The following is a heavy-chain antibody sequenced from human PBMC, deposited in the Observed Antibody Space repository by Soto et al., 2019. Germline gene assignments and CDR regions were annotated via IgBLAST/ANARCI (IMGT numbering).Heavy chain of an antibody. CDR1: GFTFNSNW. CDR3: SKSLDY. Sequence: GGSLRLSCAASGFTFNSNWMDWVRQAPGKGLEWVANIDQDGSEKNYVDSVKGRFTISRDNAKNSLYLQMSSLTAEDSALYYCSKSLDYWGQGALVTVSS. CDR2: IDQDGSEK. V-gene: IGHV3-7*01. J-gene: IGHJ4*02.